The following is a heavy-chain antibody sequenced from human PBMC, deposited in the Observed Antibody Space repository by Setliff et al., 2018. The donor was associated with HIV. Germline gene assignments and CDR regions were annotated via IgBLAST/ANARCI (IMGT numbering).Heavy chain of an antibody. V-gene: IGHV4-34*10. J-gene: IGHJ4*02. D-gene: IGHD3-3*02. Sequence: PSETLSLTCAVYGGSFSGYSWNWIRQSPGKGLEWIGEINFSGGTNYNPSLKSRVTMTRDTSISTAYMELSRLRSDDTALYYCARTLYSIFSSFDYWGQGTLVTVSS. CDR1: GGSFSGYS. CDR3: ARTLYSIFSSFDY. CDR2: INFSGGT.